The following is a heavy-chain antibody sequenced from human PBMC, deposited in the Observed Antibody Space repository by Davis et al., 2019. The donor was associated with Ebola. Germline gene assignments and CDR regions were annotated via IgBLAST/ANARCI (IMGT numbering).Heavy chain of an antibody. CDR1: GFTFSSYS. V-gene: IGHV3-21*01. CDR2: ISSSSSYI. D-gene: IGHD6-19*01. CDR3: ARDRYSRGSSGWYVDY. J-gene: IGHJ4*02. Sequence: PGGSLRLSCAASGFTFSSYSMNWVRQAPGKGLEWVSSISSSSSYIYYADSVKGRFTISRDNAKNSLYLQMNSLRAEDTAVYYCARDRYSRGSSGWYVDYWGQGTLVTVSS.